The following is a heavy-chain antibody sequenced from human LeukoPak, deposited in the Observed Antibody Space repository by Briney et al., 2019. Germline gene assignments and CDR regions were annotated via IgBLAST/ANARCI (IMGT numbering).Heavy chain of an antibody. CDR1: GFTFSSYE. V-gene: IGHV3-48*03. CDR2: ITSSGRTI. J-gene: IGHJ6*02. Sequence: GGSLRLSCAASGFTFSSYEVNWVRQAPGKGLEWVSYITSSGRTIDYADSVKGRFTISRDNAKNSLYLQMNSLRAEDTAVYYCARGRLAVAGVYRYSGMDVWGQGTTVTVSS. CDR3: ARGRLAVAGVYRYSGMDV. D-gene: IGHD6-19*01.